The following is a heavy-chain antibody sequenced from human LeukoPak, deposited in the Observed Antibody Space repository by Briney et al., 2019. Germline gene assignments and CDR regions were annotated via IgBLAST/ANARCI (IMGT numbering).Heavy chain of an antibody. D-gene: IGHD6-19*01. CDR2: IYYSGSA. CDR1: GGSISSSSYY. CDR3: ARLYSSGWHYFDY. V-gene: IGHV4-39*07. Sequence: PSETLSLTCTVSGGSISSSSYYWGWIRQPPGKGLEWIGNIYYSGSAYYNPSLKSRVTISLDTSKKQFSLKLSSVTAADTAVYYCARLYSSGWHYFDYWGQGTLVTVSS. J-gene: IGHJ4*02.